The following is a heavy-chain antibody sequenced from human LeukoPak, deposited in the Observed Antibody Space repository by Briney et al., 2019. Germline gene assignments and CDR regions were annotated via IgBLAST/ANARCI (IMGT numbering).Heavy chain of an antibody. CDR2: ISYDGSNK. V-gene: IGHV3-30-3*01. J-gene: IGHJ5*02. CDR3: ARDGRRFGDLNWFDP. D-gene: IGHD3-10*01. CDR1: GFTFSSYA. Sequence: TGGSLRLSCAAFGFTFSSYAMHWVRQAPGKGLEWVAVISYDGSNKYYADSVKGRFTISRDNSKNTLYLQMNSLRAEDTAVYYCARDGRRFGDLNWFDPWGQGTLVTVSS.